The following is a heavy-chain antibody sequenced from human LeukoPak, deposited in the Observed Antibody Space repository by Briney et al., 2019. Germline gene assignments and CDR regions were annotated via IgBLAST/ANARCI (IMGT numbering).Heavy chain of an antibody. CDR3: ARAGGIVVVPAAPNEYYYGMDV. CDR2: IYYSGST. CDR1: GGSISSYY. J-gene: IGHJ6*04. Sequence: SETLSLTCTVSGGSISSYYWSWIRQPPGKGLEWIGYIYYSGSTNYNPSLKSRVTISVDTSKNQFSLKLSSVTAADTAVYYCARAGGIVVVPAAPNEYYYGMDVWGKGTTVTVSS. V-gene: IGHV4-59*01. D-gene: IGHD2-2*01.